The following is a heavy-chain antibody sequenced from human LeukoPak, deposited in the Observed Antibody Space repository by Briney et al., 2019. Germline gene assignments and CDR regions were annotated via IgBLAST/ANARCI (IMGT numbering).Heavy chain of an antibody. Sequence: PGGSLRLSCVASGLSISGQWMNWVRQAPGQGLKWVANIKHDGSEEYYVDSVKGRFTISRDDGRNSVSLQMNSVRAEDTAVYYCGYTNNFYHWGQGTLVVVSS. CDR2: IKHDGSEE. V-gene: IGHV3-7*01. CDR3: GYTNNFYH. CDR1: GLSISGQW. J-gene: IGHJ4*02. D-gene: IGHD3-16*02.